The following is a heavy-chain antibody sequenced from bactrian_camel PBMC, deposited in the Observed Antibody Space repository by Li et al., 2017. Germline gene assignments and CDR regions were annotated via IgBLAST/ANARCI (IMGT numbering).Heavy chain of an antibody. V-gene: IGHV3S7*01. CDR3: AVKVLPEGY. J-gene: IGHJ4*01. CDR2: ILNDVSTT. CDR1: GFPFSRHA. D-gene: IGHD6*01. Sequence: HVQLVEPGGGLVQPGGSLRLSCAASGFPFSRHAMSWVRQAPGKGLEWVSAILNDVSTTYYADSVKGRFTISRDNVKNTLYLQMDSVKSEDTAVFYCAVKVLPEGYWGQGTQVTVS.